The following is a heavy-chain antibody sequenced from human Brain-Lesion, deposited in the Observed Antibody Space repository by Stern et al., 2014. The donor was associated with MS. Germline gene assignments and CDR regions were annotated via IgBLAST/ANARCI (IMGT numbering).Heavy chain of an antibody. J-gene: IGHJ5*02. CDR1: GGSVSSTSYA. V-gene: IGHV4-39*01. CDR2: IYYSGDT. Sequence: VQLEESGPGLVKPSETLSLTCTVAGGSVSSTSYAWAWIRQPPGKGLEWIGTIYYSGDTYYSPSLKSRLTISLDTSQNQFSLPRRSVTAADTAVYYCAGEEDIRYCSGGSCTGNWFDPWGQGTLVTVSS. CDR3: AGEEDIRYCSGGSCTGNWFDP. D-gene: IGHD2-15*01.